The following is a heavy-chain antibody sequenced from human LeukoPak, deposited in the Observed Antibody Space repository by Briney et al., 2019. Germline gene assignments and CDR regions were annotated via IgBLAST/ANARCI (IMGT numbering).Heavy chain of an antibody. D-gene: IGHD1-26*01. J-gene: IGHJ4*02. CDR1: GGSISGTNW. V-gene: IGHV4-4*02. CDR3: SRESGPFCPFGY. CDR2: ISLAGQT. Sequence: PSGTLSLTCGVSGGSISGTNWWSWVRQPPGQGLEWIGEISLAGQTNYNPSLNGRVTISLDKSSNQLSLHLTSVTAADTATYFCSRESGPFCPFGYWGQGTLVIVSS.